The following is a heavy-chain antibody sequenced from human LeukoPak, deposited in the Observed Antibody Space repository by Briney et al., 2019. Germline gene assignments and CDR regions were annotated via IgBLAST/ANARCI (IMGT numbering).Heavy chain of an antibody. D-gene: IGHD2-15*01. CDR1: GGTFSSYA. V-gene: IGHV1-69*05. Sequence: SVKVSCKASGGTFSSYAISWVRQAPGQGLEWMGRIIPIFGTANYAQKFQGRVTITTDESTSTAYMELSSLRSEDTAVYYCARDSRRSGGSCSETDTDYWGQGTLVTVSS. J-gene: IGHJ4*02. CDR2: IIPIFGTA. CDR3: ARDSRRSGGSCSETDTDY.